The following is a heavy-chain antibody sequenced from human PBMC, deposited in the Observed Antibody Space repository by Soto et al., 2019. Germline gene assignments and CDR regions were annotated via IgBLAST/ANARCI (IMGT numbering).Heavy chain of an antibody. V-gene: IGHV3-74*01. D-gene: IGHD1-7*01. CDR3: AKAGDWNYVFDF. CDR1: GFSFTHYR. J-gene: IGHJ4*02. CDR2: VNADGSST. Sequence: EVRLVESGGGQVRPGGSLRLSCAASGFSFTHYRIHWVRQVPGKGLEWVCRVNADGSSTNYAGFAKGRFTISRDNSKNMAYLEMNNLRADDTALYYCAKAGDWNYVFDFWGQGTSVLVSS.